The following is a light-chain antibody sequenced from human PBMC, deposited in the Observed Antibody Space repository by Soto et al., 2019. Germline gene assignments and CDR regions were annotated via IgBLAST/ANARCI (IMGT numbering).Light chain of an antibody. CDR1: QSVSNW. J-gene: IGKJ1*01. CDR2: DAS. Sequence: DIQMTQSPSTLSASVGDRVSITCRASQSVSNWLARYQQKPGKAPKLLIYDASSLESGVPSRFSGSGSGTEFTLTISSLQPDDFATYYCQQYDTYSPETFGQGTKVDIK. V-gene: IGKV1-5*01. CDR3: QQYDTYSPET.